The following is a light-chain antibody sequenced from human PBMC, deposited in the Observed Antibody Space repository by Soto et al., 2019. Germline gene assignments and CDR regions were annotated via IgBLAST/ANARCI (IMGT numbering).Light chain of an antibody. J-gene: IGLJ3*02. CDR2: DVS. CDR3: SSYAGSSWV. V-gene: IGLV2-8*01. Sequence: SALTQPPSASGSPGQSVTISCTGTSSDVGAYNYVSWYQQHPGKAPKLMIYDVSKRPSGVPYRFSGSKSGNAASLTVSGLQGEDEADYYCSSYAGSSWVFGGGTKLTVL. CDR1: SSDVGAYNY.